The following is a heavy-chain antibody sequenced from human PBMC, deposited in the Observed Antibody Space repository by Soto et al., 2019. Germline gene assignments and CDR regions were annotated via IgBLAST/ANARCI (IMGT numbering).Heavy chain of an antibody. J-gene: IGHJ5*02. CDR2: ISSRGST. V-gene: IGHV4-59*01. Sequence: SETLSLTCTVSGVSISNYCCSWIRQPPGKGLEWNGYISSRGSTYYNPSLKSQVTISVDTSKNQFYLHLRSVAATDTDTYYYSREFRYFRRRFDPWGQGTLVPVSS. D-gene: IGHD3-9*01. CDR3: SREFRYFRRRFDP. CDR1: GVSISNYC.